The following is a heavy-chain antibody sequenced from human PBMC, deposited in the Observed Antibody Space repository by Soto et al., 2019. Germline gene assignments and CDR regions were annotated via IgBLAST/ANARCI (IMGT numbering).Heavy chain of an antibody. V-gene: IGHV1-69*13. J-gene: IGHJ3*02. CDR1: GGTFSSYA. CDR3: ARGEGRYNWNAAFDI. Sequence: SVNVSCKASGGTFSSYAISWVRPAPGQGLEWMGGIIPIFGTANYAQNLQGRVTITADESTSTAYMELSSLRSEDTAVYYCARGEGRYNWNAAFDIWGQGTMVTVSS. CDR2: IIPIFGTA. D-gene: IGHD1-1*01.